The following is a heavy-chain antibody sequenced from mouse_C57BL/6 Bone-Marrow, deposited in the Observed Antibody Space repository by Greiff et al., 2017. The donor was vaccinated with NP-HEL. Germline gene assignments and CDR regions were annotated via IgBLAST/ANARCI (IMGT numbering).Heavy chain of an antibody. Sequence: EVQRVESGGGLVKPGGSLKLSCAASGFTFSSYTMSWVRQTPEKRLEWVATISGGGGNTYYPDSVKGRFTISRDNAKNTLYLQRSSLRSEDTALYYCARHAYYYGSSARFAYWGQGTLVTVSA. CDR2: ISGGGGNT. CDR1: GFTFSSYT. CDR3: ARHAYYYGSSARFAY. D-gene: IGHD1-1*01. J-gene: IGHJ3*01. V-gene: IGHV5-9*01.